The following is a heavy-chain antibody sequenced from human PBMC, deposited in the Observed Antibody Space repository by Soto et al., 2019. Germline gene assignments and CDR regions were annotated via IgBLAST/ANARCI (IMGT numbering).Heavy chain of an antibody. CDR2: IIPIFGTA. CDR1: GGTFSSYA. V-gene: IGHV1-69*13. Sequence: ASVKVSCKASGGTFSSYAISWVRQAPGQGLEWMGGIIPIFGTANYAQKFQGRVTITADESTSTAYMELSSLRSEDTAVYYCARGTPGGFGELSAFDYWGQGTLVTVSS. D-gene: IGHD3-10*01. J-gene: IGHJ4*02. CDR3: ARGTPGGFGELSAFDY.